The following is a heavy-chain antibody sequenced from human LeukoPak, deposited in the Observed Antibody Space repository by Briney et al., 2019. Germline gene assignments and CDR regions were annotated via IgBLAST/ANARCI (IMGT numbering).Heavy chain of an antibody. CDR1: GFTFSGYS. Sequence: GGSLRLACAASGFTFSGYSMHWVRQAPGKGLVWVSRINTDGSTTTYADSVKGRFTISRDNAKNSLYLQMNSLRAEDTAVYYCARSHDNSGYFFYYGLDVWGQGTTVTVSS. D-gene: IGHD3-22*01. CDR2: INTDGSTT. V-gene: IGHV3-74*01. J-gene: IGHJ6*02. CDR3: ARSHDNSGYFFYYGLDV.